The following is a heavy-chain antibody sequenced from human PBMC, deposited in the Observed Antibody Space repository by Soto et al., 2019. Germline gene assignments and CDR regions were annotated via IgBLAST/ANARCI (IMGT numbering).Heavy chain of an antibody. V-gene: IGHV1-69*02. CDR2: IIPILGIA. Sequence: QVQLVQSGAEVKKPGSSVKVSCKASGGTFSSYTISWVRQAPGQGLEWMGRIIPILGIANYAQKFQGRVTITAEKSTSTAYVELRSLRSEDTAVYYCARAPGDSYGTGDIWGQGTMVTVSS. CDR1: GGTFSSYT. J-gene: IGHJ3*02. CDR3: ARAPGDSYGTGDI. D-gene: IGHD5-18*01.